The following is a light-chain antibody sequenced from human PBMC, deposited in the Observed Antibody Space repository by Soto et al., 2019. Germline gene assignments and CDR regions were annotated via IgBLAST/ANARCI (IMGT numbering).Light chain of an antibody. V-gene: IGKV4-1*01. CDR2: WAS. J-gene: IGKJ5*01. CDR3: QQYYRTPIT. CDR1: QSVLYSSNNENY. Sequence: DIVMTQSQERLAVSLGGWARIQCKSSQSVLYSSNNENYLAWYQQKPGQPPKLLIYWASTRESGVPDRFSGSGSGTDFTLTISSLQAEDVAVYYCQQYYRTPITFGQGTRLEIK.